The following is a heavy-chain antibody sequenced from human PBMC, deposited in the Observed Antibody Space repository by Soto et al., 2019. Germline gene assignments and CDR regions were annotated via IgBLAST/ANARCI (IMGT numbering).Heavy chain of an antibody. CDR1: EFTFDKYY. CDR2: IKPDGSEQ. D-gene: IGHD2-2*01. CDR3: ARDIVVVPAANRRGYYHYGMDV. Sequence: QPVGSLGLCCAASEFTFDKYYMTWVRQAPGKGPEWVANIKPDGSEQYYVDSVKGRFTISRDNSKNTLYLQMNSLRAEDTAVYYCARDIVVVPAANRRGYYHYGMDVWGQGNTVSV. J-gene: IGHJ6*02. V-gene: IGHV3-7*03.